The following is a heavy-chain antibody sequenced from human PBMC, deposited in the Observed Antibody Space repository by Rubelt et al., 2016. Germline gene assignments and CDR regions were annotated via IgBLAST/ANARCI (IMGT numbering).Heavy chain of an antibody. CDR1: GFTVSSNY. CDR2: IRKRAHSYST. D-gene: IGHD1-26*01. CDR3: ASGGSYTHFDY. J-gene: IGHJ4*02. Sequence: EVQLVESGGGVVQPGGSLRLSCAASGFTVSSNYMSWVSQAPGKGLEWVGRIRKRAHSYSTEYAASVKARFTIARDDAKNSLLLQMNSLQTEDTAMYYCASGGSYTHFDYWGQGTLVTVSS. V-gene: IGHV3-72*01.